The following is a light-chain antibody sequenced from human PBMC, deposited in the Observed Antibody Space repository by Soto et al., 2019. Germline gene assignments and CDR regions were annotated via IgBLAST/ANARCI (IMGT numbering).Light chain of an antibody. CDR1: SSDVGGYTF. Sequence: QSALTQPPSASGSPGQSVTISCTGTSSDVGGYTFVSWYQQHPGKAPQLIIYEVTKRPSGVPGRFSGSKSGNTASLTVSGLQTEDEADYYCSSYAATNNYVFGSGTKVTVL. CDR3: SSYAATNNYV. J-gene: IGLJ1*01. V-gene: IGLV2-8*01. CDR2: EVT.